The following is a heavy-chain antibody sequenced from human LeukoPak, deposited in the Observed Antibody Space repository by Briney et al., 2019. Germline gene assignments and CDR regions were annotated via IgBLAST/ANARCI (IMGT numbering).Heavy chain of an antibody. CDR1: GFTFSSYE. CDR2: ISSIGSTI. CDR3: ARDLGERIAAAGIPPGTNYYYYYYMDV. D-gene: IGHD6-13*01. J-gene: IGHJ6*03. Sequence: GGSLRLSCAASGFTFSSYEMNWVRPAPGKGLEWVSYISSIGSTIYYAGSVKGRFTISRDNAKNSLYLQMNSLRAEDTAVYYCARDLGERIAAAGIPPGTNYYYYYYMDVWGKGTTVTVSS. V-gene: IGHV3-48*03.